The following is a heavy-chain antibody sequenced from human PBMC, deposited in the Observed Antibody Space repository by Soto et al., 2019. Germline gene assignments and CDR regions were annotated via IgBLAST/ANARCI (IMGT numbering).Heavy chain of an antibody. D-gene: IGHD2-2*01. CDR3: ARCSLVVVPAPGFDP. J-gene: IGHJ5*02. CDR2: IYYSGTT. CDR1: GGSISSGGYY. V-gene: IGHV4-31*03. Sequence: EQLQESGPGLVKPSETLSLTCTVSGGSISSGGYYWSWIRQHPGKGLEWIGYIYYSGTTYYNPSLKSRVTISVDTSKNQFSLKLSSVSAADTALYYCARCSLVVVPAPGFDPWGRGTLVTVSS.